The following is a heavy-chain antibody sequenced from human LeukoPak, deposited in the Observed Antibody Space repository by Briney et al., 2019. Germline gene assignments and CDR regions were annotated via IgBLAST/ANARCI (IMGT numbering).Heavy chain of an antibody. V-gene: IGHV1-8*01. CDR2: MNPNSGNT. CDR1: GYTFTRYD. D-gene: IGHD3-3*01. CDR3: ARGPLFNSAWLDY. Sequence: ASEKVSCKTSGYTFTRYDVNWVQQAPGQGPEWMGWMNPNSGNTHYAQKFQGRVTLTRNTAISTAYMELSSLRSEDTAVYYCARGPLFNSAWLDYWGQGTLVKVSS. J-gene: IGHJ4*02.